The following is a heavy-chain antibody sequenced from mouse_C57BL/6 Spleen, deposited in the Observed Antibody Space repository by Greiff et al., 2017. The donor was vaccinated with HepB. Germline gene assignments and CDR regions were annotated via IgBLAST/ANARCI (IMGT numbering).Heavy chain of an antibody. CDR1: GYTFTNYW. Sequence: VQLQQSGAELVRPGPSVKMSCKASGYTFTNYWIGWAKQRPGHGLEWIGDIYPGGGYTNYNEKFKGKATLTADKSSSTAYMQFSSLASEDSAIYYCARGGAMDYWGQGTSVTVSS. V-gene: IGHV1-63*01. CDR3: ARGGAMDY. J-gene: IGHJ4*01. CDR2: IYPGGGYT.